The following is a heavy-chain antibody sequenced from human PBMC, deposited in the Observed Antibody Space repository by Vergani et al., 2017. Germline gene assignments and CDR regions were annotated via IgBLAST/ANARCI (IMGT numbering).Heavy chain of an antibody. CDR2: IQFDGSNQ. J-gene: IGHJ4*02. Sequence: VHLEESGGGLVQPGGSLRLSCATSGFTLSNYDMQWIRQGPGKGLEFVAVIQFDGSNQYYADSVKGRFTLSRDFSKNTLYLQMNSLRTDDTATYYCAKHFRGWGIDYWGQGTQVIVSS. V-gene: IGHV3-30*02. CDR3: AKHFRGWGIDY. CDR1: GFTLSNYD. D-gene: IGHD3-16*01.